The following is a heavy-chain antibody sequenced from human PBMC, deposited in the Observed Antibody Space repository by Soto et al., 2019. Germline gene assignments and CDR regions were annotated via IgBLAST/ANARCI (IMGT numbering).Heavy chain of an antibody. CDR3: ARDEVGATLY. CDR2: INPSGGST. V-gene: IGHV1-46*01. Sequence: QVQLVQSGAEVKKPGASVKVSCKASGYTFTSYYMHWVLQAPGQGLEWMGRINPSGGSTSYAQKFQGRSTMTRDTSTSKVYMELSSLRSEDTAVYYCARDEVGATLYWGQGTLVTVSS. J-gene: IGHJ4*02. CDR1: GYTFTSYY. D-gene: IGHD1-26*01.